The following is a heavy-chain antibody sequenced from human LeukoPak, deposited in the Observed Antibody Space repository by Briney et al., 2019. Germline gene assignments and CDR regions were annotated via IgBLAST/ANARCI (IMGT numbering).Heavy chain of an antibody. CDR2: IYYSGST. CDR1: GGSISSYY. D-gene: IGHD3-10*01. CDR3: ARDRGWFGELLVDY. V-gene: IGHV4-59*01. Sequence: PSETLSLTCTVSGGSISSYYWSWIRQPPGKGLEWIGYIYYSGSTNYNPSLKSRVTISVDTSKNQFSLKLSSVTAADTAVYYCARDRGWFGELLVDYWGQGTLVTVSS. J-gene: IGHJ4*02.